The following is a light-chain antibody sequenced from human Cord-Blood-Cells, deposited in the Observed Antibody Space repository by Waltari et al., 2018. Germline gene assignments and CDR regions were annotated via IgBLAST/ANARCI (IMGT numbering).Light chain of an antibody. CDR3: QQYGSSQFT. V-gene: IGKV3-20*01. J-gene: IGKJ3*01. Sequence: EIVLTQSPGTLSLSPGERATLSCSASQSVSSSYLAWYQQKPGQASRLLIYGASSRATGIPDRFSGSGSGTDFTLTISRLEPEDFAVYYCQQYGSSQFTFGPGTKVDIK. CDR2: GAS. CDR1: QSVSSSY.